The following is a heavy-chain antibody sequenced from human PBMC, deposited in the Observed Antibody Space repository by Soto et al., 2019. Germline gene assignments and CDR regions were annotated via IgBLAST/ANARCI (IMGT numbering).Heavy chain of an antibody. CDR3: ARGALNYYDSSGYYPDYYYGMDV. CDR1: GGTFSSYA. V-gene: IGHV1-69*13. Sequence: SVKVSCKASGGTFSSYAISWVRQAPGQGXEWMGGIIPIFGTANYAQKFQGRVTITADESTSTAYMELSSLRSEDTAVYYCARGALNYYDSSGYYPDYYYGMDVWGQGTTVTVSS. J-gene: IGHJ6*02. CDR2: IIPIFGTA. D-gene: IGHD3-22*01.